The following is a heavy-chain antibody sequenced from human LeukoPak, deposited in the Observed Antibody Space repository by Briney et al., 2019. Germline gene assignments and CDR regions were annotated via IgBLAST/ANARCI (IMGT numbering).Heavy chain of an antibody. CDR1: GYTFTGYY. CDR2: INPNSGGT. V-gene: IGHV1-2*02. CDR3: ARDPYDILTGSMDWFDP. Sequence: ASVKVSGKASGYTFTGYYMHWVRQAPGQGLEWMGWINPNSGGTNYAQKFQGRVTMTRDTSISTAYMELSRLRSDDTAVYYCARDPYDILTGSMDWFDPWGQGTLVTVSS. J-gene: IGHJ5*02. D-gene: IGHD3-9*01.